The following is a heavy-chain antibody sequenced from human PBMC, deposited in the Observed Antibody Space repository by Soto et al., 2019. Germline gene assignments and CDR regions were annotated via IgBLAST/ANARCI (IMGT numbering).Heavy chain of an antibody. D-gene: IGHD6-13*01. CDR2: VYYSGST. J-gene: IGHJ3*01. CDR1: GSSITSYY. CDR3: ARVDSSYDAFDV. Sequence: SETPALTCTVFGSSITSYYCFFIRHPPGKGLDYIGYVYYSGSTNYNPSLKSRITISLDTSKKQFSLKLNSVTAADTAVYYCARVDSSYDAFDVWGQGTMVT. V-gene: IGHV4-59*01.